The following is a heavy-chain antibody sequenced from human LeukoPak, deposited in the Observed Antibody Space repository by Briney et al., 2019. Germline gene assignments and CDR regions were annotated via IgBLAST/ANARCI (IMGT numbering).Heavy chain of an antibody. D-gene: IGHD5-18*01. J-gene: IGHJ4*02. CDR2: IYHSGST. CDR1: GYSISSGYY. V-gene: IGHV4-38-2*02. Sequence: SETLSLTCTVSGYSISSGYYWDWIRQPPGKGLEWIGSIYHSGSTYYNPSLKSRVTISVDTSKNQFSLKLSSVTAADTAVYYCARVGYSSSDYWGQGTLVTVSS. CDR3: ARVGYSSSDY.